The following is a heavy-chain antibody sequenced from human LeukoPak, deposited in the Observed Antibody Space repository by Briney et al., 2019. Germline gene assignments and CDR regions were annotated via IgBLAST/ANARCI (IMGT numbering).Heavy chain of an antibody. CDR2: ISGSGGST. D-gene: IGHD2-2*01. CDR1: GFTFSSYA. Sequence: GGSLRLSCAASGFTFSSYAMSWVRQAPGKGLEWVSAISGSGGSTYYADSVKGRFTISRDNSKSTLYLQMNSLRAEDTAVYYCAKGGCSSTSCPELDPWGQGTLVTVSS. J-gene: IGHJ5*02. CDR3: AKGGCSSTSCPELDP. V-gene: IGHV3-23*01.